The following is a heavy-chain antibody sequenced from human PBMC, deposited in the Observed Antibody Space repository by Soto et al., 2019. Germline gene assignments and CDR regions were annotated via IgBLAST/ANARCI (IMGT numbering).Heavy chain of an antibody. CDR2: INDSGNT. CDR1: GGSFSGYY. D-gene: IGHD3-3*01. J-gene: IGHJ4*02. V-gene: IGHV4-34*01. Sequence: PSETLSLTCGVYGGSFSGYYWSWIRQSPGKGLEWIGEINDSGNTEYNPSLKSRVTISVDTSKNQFSLKLTSVTAADTAVYYCARGPPNDGFWSAETLDSWGQGTLVTVPQ. CDR3: ARGPPNDGFWSAETLDS.